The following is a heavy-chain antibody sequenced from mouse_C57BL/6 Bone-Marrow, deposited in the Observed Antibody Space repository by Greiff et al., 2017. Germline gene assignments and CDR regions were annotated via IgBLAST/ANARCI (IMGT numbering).Heavy chain of an antibody. CDR3: ARDYYGSSYVDAMDY. V-gene: IGHV1-80*01. Sequence: QVQLKESGAELVKPGASVKISCKASGYAFSSYWMNWVKQRPGKGLEWIGQIYPGDGDTNYNGKFKGKATLTADKSSSTAYMQLSSLTSEDSAVYFGARDYYGSSYVDAMDYWGQGTSVTVSS. CDR2: IYPGDGDT. CDR1: GYAFSSYW. D-gene: IGHD1-1*01. J-gene: IGHJ4*01.